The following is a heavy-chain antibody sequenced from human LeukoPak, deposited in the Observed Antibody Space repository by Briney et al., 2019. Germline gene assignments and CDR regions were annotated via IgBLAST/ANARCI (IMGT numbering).Heavy chain of an antibody. D-gene: IGHD3-10*01. CDR1: GFTFSSYW. Sequence: GGSLRLSCAASGFTFSSYWMSWVRQAPGKGLEWVANIKQDGSEKYYVDSVKGRFTISRDNAKNSLYLQMNSLRAEDTAVYYCARASLVLLWFGESTFDYWGQGTLVTVSS. J-gene: IGHJ4*02. CDR2: IKQDGSEK. CDR3: ARASLVLLWFGESTFDY. V-gene: IGHV3-7*01.